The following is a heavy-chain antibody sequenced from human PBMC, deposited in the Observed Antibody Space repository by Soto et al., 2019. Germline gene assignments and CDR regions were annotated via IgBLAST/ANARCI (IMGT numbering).Heavy chain of an antibody. J-gene: IGHJ6*02. V-gene: IGHV5-51*01. CDR3: ARVEWELPHYYYYYGVDV. CDR2: ICPGDSDT. D-gene: IGHD1-26*01. CDR1: GYSFTSYC. Sequence: PGESLKISCKSSGYSFTSYCIGWVRQMPGKGLEWMGIICPGDSDTRYSPSFQGQVTISADKSIGTAYLQWSSLRASDTAMYYCARVEWELPHYYYYYGVDVWGQGTTVTVSS.